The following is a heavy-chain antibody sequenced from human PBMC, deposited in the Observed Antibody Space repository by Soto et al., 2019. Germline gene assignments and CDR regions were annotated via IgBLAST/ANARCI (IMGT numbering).Heavy chain of an antibody. CDR2: ISSSSSYI. D-gene: IGHD2-2*03. Sequence: EVQLVESGGGLVKPGGSLRLSCAASGFTFSSYSMNWVRQAPGKGLEWVSSISSSSSYIYYADSVKGRFTISRDNAKNSLYLQMNSLRAEDTAVYYCARIGWPQSGSDGGYWGQGTLVTVSS. V-gene: IGHV3-21*01. CDR3: ARIGWPQSGSDGGY. CDR1: GFTFSSYS. J-gene: IGHJ4*02.